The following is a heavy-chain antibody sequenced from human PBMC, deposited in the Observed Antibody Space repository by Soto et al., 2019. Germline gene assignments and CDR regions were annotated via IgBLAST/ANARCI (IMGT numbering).Heavy chain of an antibody. Sequence: PGGSLRLSCAASGFTFSTYGFHRVRQAPGKGLEWVSLISYDGTKILYADSVKGRFTISRDNSQKTLYLEMSGLRPEDTAVYYCAKDGYYYDNSGYPFFWGQGTLVTVSS. V-gene: IGHV3-30*18. CDR3: AKDGYYYDNSGYPFF. J-gene: IGHJ4*01. D-gene: IGHD3-22*01. CDR1: GFTFSTYG. CDR2: ISYDGTKI.